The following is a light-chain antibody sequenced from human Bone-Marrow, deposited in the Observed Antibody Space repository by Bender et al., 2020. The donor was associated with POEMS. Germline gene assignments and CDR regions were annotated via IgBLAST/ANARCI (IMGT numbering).Light chain of an antibody. CDR3: CSYAGSYAYV. V-gene: IGLV2-11*01. CDR2: DVS. J-gene: IGLJ1*01. Sequence: QSALTQPRSVSGSPGQSVTISCIGTISDVGGYDYVSWYQQHPGKAPKLIIYDVSQRPSGFPDRFSGSKSGNAASLTISGPQAEDEADYYCCSYAGSYAYVFGTGTTVTVL. CDR1: ISDVGGYDY.